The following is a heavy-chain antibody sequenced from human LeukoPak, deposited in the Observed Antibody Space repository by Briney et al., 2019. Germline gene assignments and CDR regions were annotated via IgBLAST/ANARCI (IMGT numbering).Heavy chain of an antibody. D-gene: IGHD4-11*01. CDR1: GGSVRTYY. CDR3: AGAHSNSFYFGF. Sequence: SETLSLTCTVSGGSVRTYYWSWIRQSPGKGLEWIGYIYSGSTNYNPSLKSRVTISVDASKNRCSLKLGSVTAADTAVYFCAGAHSNSFYFGFWGQGTLVSVSS. CDR2: IYSGST. J-gene: IGHJ4*02. V-gene: IGHV4-59*02.